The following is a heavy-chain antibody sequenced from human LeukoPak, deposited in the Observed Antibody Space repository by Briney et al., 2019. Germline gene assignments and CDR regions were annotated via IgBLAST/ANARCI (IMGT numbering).Heavy chain of an antibody. J-gene: IGHJ5*02. CDR3: ARDLDIVVENWFDP. V-gene: IGHV4-4*07. Sequence: SETLSLTSTVSGGSISSYYWSWIRHPAGKGLEWIGRIYTSGSTNYNTSLKSRVTMSVDTSKNQFSLKLSSVTAADTAVYYCARDLDIVVENWFDPWGQGTLFTVSS. CDR1: GGSISSYY. D-gene: IGHD2-2*03. CDR2: IYTSGST.